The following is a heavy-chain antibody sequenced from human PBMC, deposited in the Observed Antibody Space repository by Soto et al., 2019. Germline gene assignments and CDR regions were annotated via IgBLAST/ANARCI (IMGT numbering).Heavy chain of an antibody. Sequence: GGSLRLSCAASGFTFSSYSMNWVRQAPGKGLEWVSYISSSSSTIYYADSVKGRFTISRDNAKNSLYLQMNSLRAEDTAVYYCARTACSGGSCYSDYWGQGTLVTVSS. CDR1: GFTFSSYS. D-gene: IGHD2-15*01. V-gene: IGHV3-48*01. CDR3: ARTACSGGSCYSDY. CDR2: ISSSSSTI. J-gene: IGHJ4*02.